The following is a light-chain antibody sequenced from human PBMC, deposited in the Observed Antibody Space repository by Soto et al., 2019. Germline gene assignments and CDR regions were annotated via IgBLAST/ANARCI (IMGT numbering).Light chain of an antibody. CDR3: CSYASSSSYV. V-gene: IGLV2-23*01. J-gene: IGLJ1*01. CDR2: EGT. Sequence: SALPQPASVSGSPGQSITISCSGTTSDVGGYNLVSWYQQHTAKAPKLLIYEGTQRPSGVSSRFSGSKSGNTASLTISGLQAEDEADYYCCSYASSSSYVFGTGTKVTVL. CDR1: TSDVGGYNL.